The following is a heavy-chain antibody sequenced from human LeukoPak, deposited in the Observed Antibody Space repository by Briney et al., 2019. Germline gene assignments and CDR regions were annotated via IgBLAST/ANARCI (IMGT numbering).Heavy chain of an antibody. CDR2: ISSSSSYI. CDR1: GFTFSSYS. V-gene: IGHV3-21*04. J-gene: IGHJ4*02. Sequence: GGSLRLSCAASGFTFSSYSMNWVRQAPGKGLEWVSSISSSSSYIYYADSVKGRFTISRDNAKNSLYLQMNSLRAEDTAVYYCARDYPIAATGTRFDYWGQGTLVTVSS. CDR3: ARDYPIAATGTRFDY. D-gene: IGHD6-13*01.